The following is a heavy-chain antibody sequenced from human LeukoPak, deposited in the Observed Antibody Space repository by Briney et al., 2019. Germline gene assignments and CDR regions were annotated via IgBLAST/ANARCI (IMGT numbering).Heavy chain of an antibody. Sequence: SGGSLRLSCAASGFTFSSYAMHWVRQAPGKGLEWVAVISYDGSNKYYADSVKGQFTISRDNSKNTLYLQMNSLRAEDTAVYYCARDRFNRVVIPTDYWGQGTLVTVSS. V-gene: IGHV3-30-3*01. CDR1: GFTFSSYA. CDR2: ISYDGSNK. D-gene: IGHD3-3*01. CDR3: ARDRFNRVVIPTDY. J-gene: IGHJ4*02.